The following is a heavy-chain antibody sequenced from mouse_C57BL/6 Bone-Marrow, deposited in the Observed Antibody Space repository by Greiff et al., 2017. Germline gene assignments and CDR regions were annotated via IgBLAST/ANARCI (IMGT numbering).Heavy chain of an antibody. V-gene: IGHV1-5*01. Sequence: EVQLQQSGTVLARPGASVKMSCKTSGYTFTSYWMHWVKQRPGQGLEWIGAIYPGNSDTRYNQKFKGKAKLTAVTSASTAYMELSSLTNEDSAVYYCTRGNYDGSCWFADWGQGTLVTVSA. J-gene: IGHJ3*01. D-gene: IGHD2-3*01. CDR2: IYPGNSDT. CDR1: GYTFTSYW. CDR3: TRGNYDGSCWFAD.